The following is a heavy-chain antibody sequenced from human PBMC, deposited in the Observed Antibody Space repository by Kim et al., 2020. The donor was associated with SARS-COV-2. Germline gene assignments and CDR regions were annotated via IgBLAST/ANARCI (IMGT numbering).Heavy chain of an antibody. Sequence: SGPTLVNPTQTLTLTCTFSGFSLSASGVGVAWIRQPPGKALEWLALIYGDDEKRYSPSLKSRLTIGKDTSKNQVVLTMANMDPVDTATYYCTHDSPGLYGVDVWGQGTTVTVSS. CDR3: THDSPGLYGVDV. D-gene: IGHD6-19*01. CDR1: GFSLSASGVG. CDR2: IYGDDEK. V-gene: IGHV2-5*02. J-gene: IGHJ6*02.